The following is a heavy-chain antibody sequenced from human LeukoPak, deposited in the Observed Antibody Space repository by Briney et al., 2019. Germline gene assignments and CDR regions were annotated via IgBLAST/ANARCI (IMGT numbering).Heavy chain of an antibody. J-gene: IGHJ4*02. Sequence: SETLSLTCTVSGGSISSSSYYWGWIRQPPGKGLEWIGSIYYSGSTYYNPSLESRVTISVDTSKNQFSLKLSSVAAADTAVYYCARITMVRGVLHFDYWGQGTLVTVSS. CDR3: ARITMVRGVLHFDY. V-gene: IGHV4-39*07. CDR2: IYYSGST. CDR1: GGSISSSSYY. D-gene: IGHD3-10*01.